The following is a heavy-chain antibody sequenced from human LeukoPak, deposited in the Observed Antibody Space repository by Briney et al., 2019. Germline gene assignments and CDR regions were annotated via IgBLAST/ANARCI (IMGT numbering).Heavy chain of an antibody. V-gene: IGHV3-48*01. D-gene: IGHD3-16*01. J-gene: IGHJ4*02. Sequence: PGGSLRLSCAASGFTFSSYSMNWVRQAPGKGLEGVSYISSSRSTIYYADSVKGRFTISRDNAKNTLFLQMNSLRVEDTAVYYCARGPGGYDNWGQGTLVTVSS. CDR1: GFTFSSYS. CDR3: ARGPGGYDN. CDR2: ISSSRSTI.